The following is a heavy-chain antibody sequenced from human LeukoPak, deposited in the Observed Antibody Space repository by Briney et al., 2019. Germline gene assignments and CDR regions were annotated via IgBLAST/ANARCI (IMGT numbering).Heavy chain of an antibody. D-gene: IGHD6-25*01. CDR2: IYNSGST. J-gene: IGHJ3*02. CDR3: ARSAIDAFDI. V-gene: IGHV4-61*05. CDR1: GVSISSTSYC. Sequence: KASETLSLTCTVSGVSISSTSYCWGWIRQPPGKGLECIGYIYNSGSTNYNPSLKSRVSISVDTSKNQFSLKLSSVTAADTAVYYCARSAIDAFDIWGQGTMVTVSS.